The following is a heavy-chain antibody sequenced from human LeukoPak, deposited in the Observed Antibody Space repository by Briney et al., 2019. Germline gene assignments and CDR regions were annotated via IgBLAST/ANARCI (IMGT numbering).Heavy chain of an antibody. CDR2: INTDGGST. CDR1: GFTFSNYW. D-gene: IGHD6-19*01. J-gene: IGHJ6*02. CDR3: ASAPETTSSGWSYYYYYYGMDV. Sequence: PGGSLRVSCAASGFTFSNYWMHWVRQAPGKGLVCVSRINTDGGSTSYADSVKGRFTISRDNAKNTLYLQMNSLRAEDTAVYYCASAPETTSSGWSYYYYYYGMDVWGQGTTVTVSS. V-gene: IGHV3-74*01.